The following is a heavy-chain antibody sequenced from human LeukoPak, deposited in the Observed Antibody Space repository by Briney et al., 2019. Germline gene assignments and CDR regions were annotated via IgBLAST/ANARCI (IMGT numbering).Heavy chain of an antibody. V-gene: IGHV1-69*13. CDR1: GGTFSSYA. Sequence: ASVKVSCKASGGTFSSYAISWVRQAPGQGLEWMGGIIPIFGTANYAQKFQGRVTITADESTSTAYMELSSLRSEDTAVYYCASTDYDFWSGGGWGQGTLVTVSS. CDR3: ASTDYDFWSGGG. CDR2: IIPIFGTA. D-gene: IGHD3-3*01. J-gene: IGHJ4*02.